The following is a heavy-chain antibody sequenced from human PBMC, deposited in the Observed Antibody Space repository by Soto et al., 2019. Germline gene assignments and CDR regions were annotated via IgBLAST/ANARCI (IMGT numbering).Heavy chain of an antibody. CDR1: GYTFTGYY. CDR2: INPNSGGT. J-gene: IGHJ4*02. CDR3: ARQHGPVGSADY. D-gene: IGHD1-26*01. V-gene: IGHV1-2*04. Sequence: ASVKVSCKGSGYTFTGYYMHWVRQAPGQGLEWMGWINPNSGGTNYAQKFQGWVTMTRDTSTSTAYMELSRLRSDDTAVYYCARQHGPVGSADYWGQGTLVTVSS.